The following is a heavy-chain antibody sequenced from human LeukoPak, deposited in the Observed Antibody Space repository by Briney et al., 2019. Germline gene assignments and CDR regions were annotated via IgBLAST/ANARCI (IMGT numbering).Heavy chain of an antibody. CDR1: GYSFTSYW. D-gene: IGHD3-9*01. Sequence: GESLKISCKGSGYSFTSYWIGWVRQMPGKGLEWMGIIYPGDSDTRYSPSFQGQVTISADKSISTAYLQWSSLKASDTAMYYCARPPDILTAKGAFDIWGQGTMVTVSS. CDR3: ARPPDILTAKGAFDI. J-gene: IGHJ3*02. V-gene: IGHV5-51*01. CDR2: IYPGDSDT.